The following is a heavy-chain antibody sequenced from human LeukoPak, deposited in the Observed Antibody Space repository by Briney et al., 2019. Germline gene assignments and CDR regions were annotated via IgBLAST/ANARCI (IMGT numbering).Heavy chain of an antibody. CDR2: IIPIHGMP. CDR1: GGTFSSYG. CDR3: ARGGTMIDDGMDV. J-gene: IGHJ6*02. D-gene: IGHD3-22*01. Sequence: SVKVSCKASGGTFSSYGISWVRQAPGQGLEWMGRIIPIHGMPNYAQKFQGRVTITADKSTSTAYMELSSLRSEDTAVYYCARGGTMIDDGMDVWGQGTTVTVSS. V-gene: IGHV1-69*04.